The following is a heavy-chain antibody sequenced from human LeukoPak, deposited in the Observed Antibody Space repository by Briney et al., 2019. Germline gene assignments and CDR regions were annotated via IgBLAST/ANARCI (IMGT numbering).Heavy chain of an antibody. CDR2: MNPNSGNT. CDR3: AQGITMVRGDTYYYYGMDV. V-gene: IGHV1-8*01. Sequence: ASVKVSCKASGYTFTSYDINWVRQATGQGLEWMGWMNPNSGNTGYAQKFQGRVTMTRNTSISTAYMELSSLRSEDTAVYYCAQGITMVRGDTYYYYGMDVWGQGTTVTVSS. CDR1: GYTFTSYD. J-gene: IGHJ6*02. D-gene: IGHD3-10*01.